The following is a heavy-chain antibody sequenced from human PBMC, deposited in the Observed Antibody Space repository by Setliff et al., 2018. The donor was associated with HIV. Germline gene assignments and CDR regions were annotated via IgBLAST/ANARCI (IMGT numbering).Heavy chain of an antibody. J-gene: IGHJ3*02. Sequence: SETLSLTCGVSSYSISSGYYWGWIRQPPGKGLEWIGSIYHSGSAYYNPSLKSRVTISVDTSKNQFSLKMSSLTAADTAVYYCARHGGITGTTDAFDIWGQGTMVTVSS. CDR1: SYSISSGYY. CDR2: IYHSGSA. D-gene: IGHD1-7*01. V-gene: IGHV4-38-2*01. CDR3: ARHGGITGTTDAFDI.